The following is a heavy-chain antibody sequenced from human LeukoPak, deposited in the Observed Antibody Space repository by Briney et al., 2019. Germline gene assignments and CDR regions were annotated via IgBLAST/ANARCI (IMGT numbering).Heavy chain of an antibody. CDR1: GFTFSSYW. CDR3: VRFASGSWSY. Sequence: PGGSLRLSCAASGFTFSSYWMHWVRQAPGQGLVWVSRINSDGSSTTYADSVKGRFTISRDNAKNTLYLQMNSLRAEDTAMYYCVRFASGSWSYWGQGTLVTVSS. V-gene: IGHV3-74*01. D-gene: IGHD3-10*01. CDR2: INSDGSST. J-gene: IGHJ4*02.